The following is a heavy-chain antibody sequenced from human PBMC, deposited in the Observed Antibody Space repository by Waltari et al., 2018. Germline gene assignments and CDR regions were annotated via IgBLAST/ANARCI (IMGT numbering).Heavy chain of an antibody. J-gene: IGHJ1*01. CDR3: AGDISVSSPSL. D-gene: IGHD3-3*02. Sequence: QVQLVESGGGVVQPGGSLRLPCKASGFIFSRFDMHWVRQAPGMGLEWVSLIRFDGSQKYYSESLKGRFTVSRDNSRDTLYLHMENLGSDDTATYFCAGDISVSSPSLWGRGTLVTVSS. CDR2: IRFDGSQK. V-gene: IGHV3-30*02. CDR1: GFIFSRFD.